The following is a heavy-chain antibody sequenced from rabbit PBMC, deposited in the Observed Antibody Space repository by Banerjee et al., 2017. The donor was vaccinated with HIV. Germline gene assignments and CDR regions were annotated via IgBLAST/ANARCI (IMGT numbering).Heavy chain of an antibody. CDR2: IYVGSSGNT. Sequence: QEQLVESGGGLVQPEGSLALTCTASGFTISSSYYMCWVRQAPGKGPEWIACIYVGSSGNTYYASWAKGRFTISRSTSLNTVTLQMTGLTAADTATYFCARGGYGDGTGDYDSWGQGTLVTVS. CDR1: GFTISSSYY. V-gene: IGHV1S45*01. CDR3: ARGGYGDGTGDYDS. D-gene: IGHD7-1*01. J-gene: IGHJ4*01.